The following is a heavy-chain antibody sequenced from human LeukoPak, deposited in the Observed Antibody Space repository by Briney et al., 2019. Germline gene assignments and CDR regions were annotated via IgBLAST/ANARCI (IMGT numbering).Heavy chain of an antibody. Sequence: PGGSLRLSCAASGFTFSSYAMSWVRQAPGKGLEWVAVISYDGSNKDYADSVKGRFTISRDNSKNTLYLQMNSLRAEDTAVYYCARERAGYFDHWGQGTLVTVSS. J-gene: IGHJ4*02. D-gene: IGHD6-13*01. V-gene: IGHV3-30-3*01. CDR3: ARERAGYFDH. CDR1: GFTFSSYA. CDR2: ISYDGSNK.